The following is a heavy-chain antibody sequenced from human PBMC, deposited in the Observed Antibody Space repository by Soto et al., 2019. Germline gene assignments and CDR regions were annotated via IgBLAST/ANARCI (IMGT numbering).Heavy chain of an antibody. CDR1: GFTFSSYA. CDR3: AKDSVVVGPLKH. D-gene: IGHD2-15*01. V-gene: IGHV3-23*01. J-gene: IGHJ1*01. Sequence: EVQLLESGGGLVQPGGSLRLSCAASGFTFSSYAISWGRQAPGQGLEWVSAISGSGGSTYYADSVKGRFTISRDNSKNALDMQMNSLRAEDTAVYYCAKDSVVVGPLKHWCQGTLVTVFS. CDR2: ISGSGGST.